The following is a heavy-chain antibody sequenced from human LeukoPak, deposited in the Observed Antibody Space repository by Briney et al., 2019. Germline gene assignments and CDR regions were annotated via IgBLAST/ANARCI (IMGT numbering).Heavy chain of an antibody. V-gene: IGHV1-18*01. Sequence: ASVKVSCKASRYIFTSYGISWVRQALGQGREWVGWISTYNGNTNYVQKLQGRVTMTTDTSTRTAYMELRSLRSDDTAVYYCARDQGSGWNGYYYYGMDVWGQGTTVTVSS. D-gene: IGHD6-19*01. CDR3: ARDQGSGWNGYYYYGMDV. CDR2: ISTYNGNT. CDR1: RYIFTSYG. J-gene: IGHJ6*02.